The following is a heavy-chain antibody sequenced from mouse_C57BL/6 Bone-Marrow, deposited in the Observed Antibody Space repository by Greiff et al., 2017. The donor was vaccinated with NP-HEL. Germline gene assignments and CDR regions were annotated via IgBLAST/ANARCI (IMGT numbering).Heavy chain of an antibody. CDR1: GFSFNTYA. D-gene: IGHD1-1*01. CDR3: VRYGSSYGAMDY. CDR2: IRSKSNNYAT. J-gene: IGHJ4*01. Sequence: EVKLVESGGGLVQPKGSLKLSCAASGFSFNTYAMNWVRQAPGKGLEWVARIRSKSNNYATYYADSVKDRFTISRDDSESMLYLQMNNLKTEDTAMYYCVRYGSSYGAMDYWGQGTSVTVSS. V-gene: IGHV10-1*01.